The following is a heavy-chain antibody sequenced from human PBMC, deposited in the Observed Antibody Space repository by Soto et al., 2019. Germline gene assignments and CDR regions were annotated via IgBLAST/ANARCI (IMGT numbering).Heavy chain of an antibody. D-gene: IGHD6-19*01. V-gene: IGHV4-39*01. CDR2: VYYSGST. Sequence: PSETLSLTCTVSGDSIRSTSYYWGWIRQPPGKGLEWIGNVYYSGSTYYNPPLKSRVTISVDTSKNQFSLSLSSVTAADTAVYYCARAPRYSSGWYDRRINWFDPWGQGTLVTVSS. CDR3: ARAPRYSSGWYDRRINWFDP. CDR1: GDSIRSTSYY. J-gene: IGHJ5*02.